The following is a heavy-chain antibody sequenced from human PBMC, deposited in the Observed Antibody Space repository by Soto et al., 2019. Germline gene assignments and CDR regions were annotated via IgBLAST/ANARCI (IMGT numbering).Heavy chain of an antibody. D-gene: IGHD6-19*01. CDR3: AREPGVSSGWYVDY. CDR1: GFVFTNFW. J-gene: IGHJ4*02. Sequence: GGSLRLSCEASGFVFTNFWMHWVRHVPGKGLVWVARIDTSGHSTNYAESVKGRFTISRDNAKNTVSLQMNSLRVEDTGVYYCAREPGVSSGWYVDYWGQGTLVTVSS. CDR2: IDTSGHST. V-gene: IGHV3-74*01.